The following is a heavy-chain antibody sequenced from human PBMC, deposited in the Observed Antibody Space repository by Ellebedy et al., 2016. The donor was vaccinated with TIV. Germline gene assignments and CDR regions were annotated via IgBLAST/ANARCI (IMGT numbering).Heavy chain of an antibody. CDR2: INPDSGVT. D-gene: IGHD6-13*01. Sequence: ASVKVSCRASGYTFTAYYIHWVRQAPGQGLEWMGWINPDSGVTNFAQKFQGRVIMTRDTSVNTAYMELSRLESDDTAVYYCARVIRGSSGMDVWGQGTTVTVSS. CDR3: ARVIRGSSGMDV. J-gene: IGHJ6*02. V-gene: IGHV1-2*02. CDR1: GYTFTAYY.